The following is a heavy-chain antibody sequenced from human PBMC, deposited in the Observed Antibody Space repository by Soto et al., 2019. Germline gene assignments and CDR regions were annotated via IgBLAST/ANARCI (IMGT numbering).Heavy chain of an antibody. J-gene: IGHJ4*02. CDR3: ARDPGYYYDSSGYFHYFDY. Sequence: QVQLVQSGAEVKKPGSSVKVSCKASGGTFSSYAISWVRQAPGQGLESMGGIIPIFGTANYAQKFQGRVTITADKSTSTAYMELSSLRSEDTAVYYCARDPGYYYDSSGYFHYFDYWGQGTLVTVSS. V-gene: IGHV1-69*06. D-gene: IGHD3-22*01. CDR2: IIPIFGTA. CDR1: GGTFSSYA.